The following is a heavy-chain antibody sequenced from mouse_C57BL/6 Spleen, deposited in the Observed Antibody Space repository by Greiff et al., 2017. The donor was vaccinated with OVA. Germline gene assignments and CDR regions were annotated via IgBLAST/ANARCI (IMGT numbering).Heavy chain of an antibody. CDR1: GFTFSDYG. CDR2: ISNLAYSI. J-gene: IGHJ4*01. Sequence: EVKLMESGGGLVQPGGSLKLSCAASGFTFSDYGMAWVRQAPRKGPEWVAFISNLAYSIYYADTVTGRFTISRENAKNTLYLEMSSLRSEDTAMYYCARLLRDYAMDYWGQGTSVTVSS. CDR3: ARLLRDYAMDY. V-gene: IGHV5-15*01. D-gene: IGHD1-1*01.